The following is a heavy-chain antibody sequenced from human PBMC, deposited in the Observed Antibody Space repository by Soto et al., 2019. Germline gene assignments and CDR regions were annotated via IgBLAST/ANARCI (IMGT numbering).Heavy chain of an antibody. CDR2: IYYSGST. Sequence: PSETLSLTCTVSGGSISSGGYYWSWIRQHPGKGLEWIGYIYYSGSTYYNPSLKSRVTISVDTSKNQFSLKLSSVTAADTAVYYCARVRYCSGGSCYPRFDPWGQGTLVTVSS. V-gene: IGHV4-31*03. D-gene: IGHD2-15*01. CDR3: ARVRYCSGGSCYPRFDP. CDR1: GGSISSGGYY. J-gene: IGHJ5*02.